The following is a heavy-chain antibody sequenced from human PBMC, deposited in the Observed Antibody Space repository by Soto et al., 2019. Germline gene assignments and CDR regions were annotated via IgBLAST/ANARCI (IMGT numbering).Heavy chain of an antibody. Sequence: EVQLLESGGGLVQPGGSLRLSCAASGFTFSSYAMSWVRQAPGKGLEWVSTISASGGGTYYADSVKGRFTISRDNSKNTLYLQMNSLRAEDTAVYYCARVMDAPLPTGLDYWGQGTLVTVSS. D-gene: IGHD2-8*01. CDR1: GFTFSSYA. V-gene: IGHV3-23*01. CDR2: ISASGGGT. CDR3: ARVMDAPLPTGLDY. J-gene: IGHJ4*02.